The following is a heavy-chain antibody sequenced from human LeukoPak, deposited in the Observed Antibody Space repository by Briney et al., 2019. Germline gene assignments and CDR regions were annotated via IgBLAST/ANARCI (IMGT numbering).Heavy chain of an antibody. J-gene: IGHJ4*02. CDR3: ARGRIAAAATLFY. D-gene: IGHD6-13*01. V-gene: IGHV3-21*01. CDR2: ISSSSSYI. CDR1: GFTFSSYS. Sequence: GGSLRLSCAASGFTFSSYSMNWVLQAPGKGLEWVSSISSSSSYIYYADSVKGRFTISRDNAKNSLYLQMNSLRAEDTAVYYCARGRIAAAATLFYWGQGTLVTVSS.